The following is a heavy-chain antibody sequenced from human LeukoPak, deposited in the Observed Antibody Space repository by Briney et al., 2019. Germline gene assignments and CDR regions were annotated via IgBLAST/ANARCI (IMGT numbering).Heavy chain of an antibody. CDR2: ISFIIST. V-gene: IGHV3-23*01. CDR1: GFNFSSFG. CDR3: AKGTSSLNYDAFDI. Sequence: GGSLRLSCAASGFNFSSFGVNWVRQGPGKGLEWVSGISFIISTWSADSVKGRFTISRDNSKNTVYLQMNSLRDDDTAVYYCAKGTSSLNYDAFDIWGQGTFVTVSS. J-gene: IGHJ3*02. D-gene: IGHD2-2*01.